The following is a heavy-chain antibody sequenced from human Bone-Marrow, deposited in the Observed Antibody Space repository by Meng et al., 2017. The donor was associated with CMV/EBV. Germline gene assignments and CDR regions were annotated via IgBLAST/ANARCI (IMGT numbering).Heavy chain of an antibody. V-gene: IGHV3-23*01. J-gene: IGHJ4*02. D-gene: IGHD5-24*01. CDR2: ISGSGGST. CDR1: GFTFSSYA. Sequence: GGSLRLSCAASGFTFSSYAMSWVRQAPGKGLEWVSAISGSGGSTYYADPVKGRFTISRDNSKNTLYLQMNSLRAEDMAVYYCAKGTSRDGYNTDFDYWGQGTLVTFSS. CDR3: AKGTSRDGYNTDFDY.